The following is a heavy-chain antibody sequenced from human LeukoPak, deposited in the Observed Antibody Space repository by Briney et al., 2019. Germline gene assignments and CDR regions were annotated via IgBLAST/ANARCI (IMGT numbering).Heavy chain of an antibody. D-gene: IGHD6-6*01. CDR2: ISWNGGGM. CDR1: GLTFDAYA. V-gene: IGHV3-9*01. J-gene: IGHJ4*02. Sequence: PGGSLRLSCAASGLTFDAYAMHWVRQAPGKGLEWVSGISWNGGGMGYAASVKGRFTISRDNAKNSLYLQMNSLRDEDTALYYCAKDITGGRSSPYFDSWGQGTLVTVSS. CDR3: AKDITGGRSSPYFDS.